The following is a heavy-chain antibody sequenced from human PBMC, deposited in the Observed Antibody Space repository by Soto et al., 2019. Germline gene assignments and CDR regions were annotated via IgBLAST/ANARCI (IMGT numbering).Heavy chain of an antibody. CDR1: GFTFDDYA. CDR3: AQDPVTMVRGVISYYRMDA. J-gene: IGHJ6*02. D-gene: IGHD3-10*01. CDR2: ISWNSGSI. Sequence: EVQLVESGGGLVQPGRSLRLSCAASGFTFDDYAMHWVRQAPGKGLEWVSGISWNSGSIGYADSVKGRFTISRDNAKNSLYLQMNSLRAEDTALYFCAQDPVTMVRGVISYYRMDAGGQGTTVTVSS. V-gene: IGHV3-9*01.